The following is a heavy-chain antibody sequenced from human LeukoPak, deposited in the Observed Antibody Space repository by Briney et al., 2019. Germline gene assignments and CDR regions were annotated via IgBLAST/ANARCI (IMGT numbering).Heavy chain of an antibody. J-gene: IGHJ4*02. D-gene: IGHD3-10*01. CDR1: GGSITTGDYY. CDR3: ARGQWFRAF. V-gene: IGHV4-39*01. CDR2: IDYSGTT. Sequence: SETLSLTCTVSGGSITTGDYYWGWIRQPPGKGLEWIGSIDYSGTTYYNPSLKSRVTIPVDTSKNQFSLKMNSVTAADTAVYYCARGQWFRAFWSRGTPVTVSS.